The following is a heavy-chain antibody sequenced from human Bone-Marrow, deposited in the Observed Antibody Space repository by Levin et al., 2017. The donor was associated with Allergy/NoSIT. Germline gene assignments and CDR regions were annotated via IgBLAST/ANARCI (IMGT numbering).Heavy chain of an antibody. CDR2: INRDGGDG. Sequence: GGSLRLSCASSGFTFSGYWMAWVRQAPGKGLEWVANINRDGGDGYYVDSVKGRFTISRGNARNSLDLQMNSLRVEDTAVYYCARNGAWSFEFWGQGTLVTVSS. CDR3: ARNGAWSFEF. J-gene: IGHJ4*02. V-gene: IGHV3-7*02. CDR1: GFTFSGYW. D-gene: IGHD2-8*01.